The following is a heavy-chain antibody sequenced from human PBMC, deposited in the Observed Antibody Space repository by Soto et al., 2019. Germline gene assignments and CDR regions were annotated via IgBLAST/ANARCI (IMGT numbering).Heavy chain of an antibody. J-gene: IGHJ6*02. CDR3: TTAPEHYYYGMDV. V-gene: IGHV3-15*01. CDR1: GFTFSNAW. Sequence: GGSLRLSCAASGFTFSNAWMSWVRQAPGKGLEWVGRIKSKTDGGTTDYAAPVKGRFTISRDDSKNTLYLQMNSLKTEDTAVYYCTTAPEHYYYGMDVWGQGTTVNVSS. CDR2: IKSKTDGGTT.